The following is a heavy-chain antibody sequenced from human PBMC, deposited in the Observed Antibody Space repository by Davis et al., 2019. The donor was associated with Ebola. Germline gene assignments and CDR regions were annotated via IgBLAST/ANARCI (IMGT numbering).Heavy chain of an antibody. CDR1: GFTFSSYG. Sequence: GESLKISCAASGFTFSSYGMHWVRQAPGKGLEWVAFIRYDGSNKYYADSVKGRFTISRDNSKNTLYLQMNSLRGEDTAVYYCGKAYFYGVDYWGQGTLVTVSS. V-gene: IGHV3-30*02. D-gene: IGHD3-3*01. CDR3: GKAYFYGVDY. J-gene: IGHJ4*02. CDR2: IRYDGSNK.